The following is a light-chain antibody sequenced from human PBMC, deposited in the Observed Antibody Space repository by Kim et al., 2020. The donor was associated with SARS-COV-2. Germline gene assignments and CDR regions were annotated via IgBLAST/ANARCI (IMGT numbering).Light chain of an antibody. V-gene: IGLV3-19*01. CDR3: NSRDSSGNPLYV. CDR1: SLRRYY. CDR2: YNN. Sequence: SSELTQDPAVSVALGQTVRITCQGDSLRRYYASWYQQKPGQAPVLVIYYNNNRPSGIPDRFSGSSSGNTASLTITGAQAEDEADYYCNSRDSSGNPLYVFGTGTKVTVL. J-gene: IGLJ1*01.